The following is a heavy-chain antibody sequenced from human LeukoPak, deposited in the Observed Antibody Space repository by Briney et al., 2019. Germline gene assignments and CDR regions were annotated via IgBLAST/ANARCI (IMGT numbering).Heavy chain of an antibody. Sequence: SEPLSLTCTVSGGSTSSRFWTWIRQPPGKGLEWLGYVYNTGSTNYNPSLQSRLTMTLDASKKQFYLKLTSVTAADTAVYFCARDDYGVFDAFDVWGQGTVVTVSS. CDR2: VYNTGST. CDR3: ARDDYGVFDAFDV. D-gene: IGHD3-16*01. CDR1: GGSTSSRF. J-gene: IGHJ3*01. V-gene: IGHV4-59*08.